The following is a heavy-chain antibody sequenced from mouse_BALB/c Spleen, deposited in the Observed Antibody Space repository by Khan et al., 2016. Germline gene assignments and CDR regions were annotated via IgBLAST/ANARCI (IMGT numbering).Heavy chain of an antibody. J-gene: IGHJ2*01. Sequence: EVQLQESGPDLVKPSQSVSLTCTVTGRSITSHYSWHWIRHFPGNKVEWMGYIHYSGSTDYNPSLKSRTSITRDTSKNQFFLQLNSVTSEDTATYFCAGSSSGYWYYFDYWGQGTTLTVSS. V-gene: IGHV3-1*02. CDR2: IHYSGST. CDR3: AGSSSGYWYYFDY. CDR1: GRSITSHYS. D-gene: IGHD3-1*01.